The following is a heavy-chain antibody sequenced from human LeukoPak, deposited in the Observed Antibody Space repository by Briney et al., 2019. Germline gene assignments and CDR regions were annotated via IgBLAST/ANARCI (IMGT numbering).Heavy chain of an antibody. V-gene: IGHV3-30*02. CDR2: IRFDGTNK. J-gene: IGHJ4*02. CDR3: TKDARQD. Sequence: GGSLRLSCAASGYTFSNYGMHWVRQAPGKGLEWVAFIRFDGTNKYYADSVKGRFTISRDNSKNTLYLQMNSLRAEDTAVYYCTKDARQDWGQGTLVTVSS. CDR1: GYTFSNYG.